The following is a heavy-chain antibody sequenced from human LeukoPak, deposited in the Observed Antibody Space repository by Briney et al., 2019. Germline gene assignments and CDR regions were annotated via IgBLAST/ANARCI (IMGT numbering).Heavy chain of an antibody. J-gene: IGHJ4*02. V-gene: IGHV1-46*01. D-gene: IGHD3-10*01. Sequence: ASAKVSCKASGYTLTSYYMHWVRQAPGQGLEWMGIINPSGGSTSYAQKFQGRVTMTRDTSTSTVYMELSSLGSEDTAVYYCARDRHEDGSGSYYKPLDYWGQGTLVTVSS. CDR2: INPSGGST. CDR3: ARDRHEDGSGSYYKPLDY. CDR1: GYTLTSYY.